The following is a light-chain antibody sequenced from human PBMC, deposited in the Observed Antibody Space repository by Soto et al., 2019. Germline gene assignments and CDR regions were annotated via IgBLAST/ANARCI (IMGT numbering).Light chain of an antibody. V-gene: IGKV3-20*01. CDR1: QSVRNSY. CDR3: QQYGSSST. J-gene: IGKJ1*01. Sequence: DIVFMQSPCTLSLSPGERATLSCRASQSVRNSYLAWYQQKPGQAPRLLIYGASSRATGIPDRFSGSGSGTDFTLTISRLEPEDFAVYYCQQYGSSSTFGQGTKVDIK. CDR2: GAS.